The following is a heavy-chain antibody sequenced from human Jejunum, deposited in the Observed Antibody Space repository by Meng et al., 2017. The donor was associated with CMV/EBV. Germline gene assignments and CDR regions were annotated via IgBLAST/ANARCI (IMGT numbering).Heavy chain of an antibody. CDR3: ARGGGNTRFDY. D-gene: IGHD3-16*01. J-gene: IGHJ4*02. V-gene: IGHV3-7*01. Sequence: CVASGFPFSPYWMSWVRQTPWKGLEWVANINQHGSEESYVGSVKGRFTISRDNAKNSLYLQMNSLRAEDTAVYYCARGGGNTRFDYWGQGTLVTVSS. CDR2: INQHGSEE. CDR1: GFPFSPYW.